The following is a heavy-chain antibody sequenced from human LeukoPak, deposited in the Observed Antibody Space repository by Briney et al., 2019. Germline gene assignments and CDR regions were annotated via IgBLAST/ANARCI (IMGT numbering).Heavy chain of an antibody. D-gene: IGHD2-15*01. V-gene: IGHV3-23*01. Sequence: HPGGSLRLSCAASGLTFRTYAMSWVRQGPGKGLEWVSAISGGAASTYYADSVKGRFTISRDNSKNMLYLQMNSLRAEDTAVYYCVNHDYCGGSSCSRDGGFDRWGQGTLVTVSS. J-gene: IGHJ4*02. CDR2: ISGGAAST. CDR1: GLTFRTYA. CDR3: VNHDYCGGSSCSRDGGFDR.